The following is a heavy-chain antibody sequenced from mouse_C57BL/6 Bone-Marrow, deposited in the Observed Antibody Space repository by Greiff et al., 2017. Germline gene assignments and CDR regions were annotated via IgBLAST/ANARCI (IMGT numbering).Heavy chain of an antibody. D-gene: IGHD2-3*01. Sequence: QVQLQQPGAELVMPGASVKLSCKASGYTFTSYWMHWVKQRPGQGLEWIGEIDPSDSYTNYNQKFKGKSTLTVDKSSSTAYMQLSSLTSEDSAVYYCAKGDGYRFADWGQGTLVTVSA. CDR3: AKGDGYRFAD. CDR1: GYTFTSYW. CDR2: IDPSDSYT. V-gene: IGHV1-69*01. J-gene: IGHJ3*01.